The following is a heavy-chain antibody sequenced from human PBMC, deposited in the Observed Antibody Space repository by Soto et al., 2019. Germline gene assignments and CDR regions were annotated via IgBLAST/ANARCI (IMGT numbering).Heavy chain of an antibody. V-gene: IGHV3-23*01. D-gene: IGHD2-15*01. CDR3: AKAIVESYYLYYYYCRMDV. CDR1: GFTFSSYA. J-gene: IGHJ6*02. CDR2: ISGSGGST. Sequence: EVQLLESGGGLVQPGGSLRLSCAASGFTFSSYAMSWVRQAPGKGLEWVSAISGSGGSTYYADSVKGRFTISRDNSKNTLYLQMNSIRFEDTAVCYCAKAIVESYYLYYYYCRMDVCGRGTTVTVS.